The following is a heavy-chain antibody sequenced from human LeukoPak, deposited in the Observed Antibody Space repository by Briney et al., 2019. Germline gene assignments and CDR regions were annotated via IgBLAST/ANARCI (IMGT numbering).Heavy chain of an antibody. D-gene: IGHD2-2*02. Sequence: GGSLRLSCAAYGFTFSSYSMNWVRQAPGKGLEWVSFISTSSSYIYYADSVKGRFTISRDNSKNTLYLQMNSLRAEDTAVYYCAKDRRSYCSSTSCHNFDYWGQGTLVTVSS. CDR2: ISTSSSYI. J-gene: IGHJ4*02. CDR3: AKDRRSYCSSTSCHNFDY. CDR1: GFTFSSYS. V-gene: IGHV3-21*01.